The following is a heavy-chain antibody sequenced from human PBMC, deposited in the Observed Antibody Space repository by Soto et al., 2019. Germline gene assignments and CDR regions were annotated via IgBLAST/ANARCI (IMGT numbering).Heavy chain of an antibody. CDR1: SGSINSFY. CDR2: IHSSGTT. CDR3: ARDRIIGTSYSDY. D-gene: IGHD1-7*01. J-gene: IGHJ4*02. V-gene: IGHV4-4*07. Sequence: SETLSLTCTVSSGSINSFYWSWIRQPAGKGLEWIGRIHSSGTTNYSPSLKSRVTMSVDTSRNQFSLKLTSVTAADTAVYYCARDRIIGTSYSDYWGQGVLATVSS.